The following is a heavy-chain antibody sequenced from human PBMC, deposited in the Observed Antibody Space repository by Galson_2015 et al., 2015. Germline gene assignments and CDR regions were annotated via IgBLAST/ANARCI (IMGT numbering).Heavy chain of an antibody. D-gene: IGHD3-22*01. CDR3: VKDLYDSSGYYDDY. CDR2: ISYDRSNK. J-gene: IGHJ4*02. Sequence: SLRLSCAASGFTFSSYGMHWVRQAPGKGLEWVAVISYDRSNKYYADSVKGRFTISRDNSKNTLYLQMNSLRAEDTAVYYCVKDLYDSSGYYDDYWGQGTLVTVSS. CDR1: GFTFSSYG. V-gene: IGHV3-30*18.